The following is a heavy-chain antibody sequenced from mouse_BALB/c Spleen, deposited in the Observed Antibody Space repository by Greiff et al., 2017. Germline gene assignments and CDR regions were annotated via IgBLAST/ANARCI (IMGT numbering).Heavy chain of an antibody. J-gene: IGHJ3*01. CDR1: GYTFTSYT. CDR2: INPSSGYT. CDR3: ARGGYGSSSWFAY. D-gene: IGHD1-1*01. Sequence: QVQLKQSGAELARPGASVKMSCKASGYTFTSYTMHWVKQRPGQGLEWIGYINPSSGYTNYNQKFKDKATLTADKSSSTAYMQLSSLTSEDSAVYYCARGGYGSSSWFAYWGQGTLVTVSA. V-gene: IGHV1-4*01.